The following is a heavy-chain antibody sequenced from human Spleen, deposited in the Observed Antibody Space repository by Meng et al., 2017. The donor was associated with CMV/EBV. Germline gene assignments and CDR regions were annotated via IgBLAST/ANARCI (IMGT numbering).Heavy chain of an antibody. J-gene: IGHJ4*02. V-gene: IGHV4-39*02. D-gene: IGHD3-3*01. Sequence: AETLSLTCTVSGGSISSTSHYWAWLRQSPGQGLEYIGCVYYTGSTYYNPSLESRVTISLDMSKNHFSLKLTSVSAADAAIYYCARGRFDFWSGYPRGALDYWGQGTLVTVSS. CDR2: VYYTGST. CDR3: ARGRFDFWSGYPRGALDY. CDR1: GGSISSTSHY.